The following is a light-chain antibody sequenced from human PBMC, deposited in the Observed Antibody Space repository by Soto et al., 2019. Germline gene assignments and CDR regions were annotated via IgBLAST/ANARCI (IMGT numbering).Light chain of an antibody. J-gene: IGKJ2*01. CDR1: QSLLHGDGETY. V-gene: IGKV2D-29*01. CDR3: MQSIELPYT. CDR2: ESV. Sequence: DVVMTQTPPSLPSTPGRPPPISCRSTQSLLHGDGETYSYWYLQRQGQPPQRLISESVNRFSGVSHGLSGSGSGTDFTLKISRVEAEDVGVYYCMQSIELPYTFGQGTKLEIK.